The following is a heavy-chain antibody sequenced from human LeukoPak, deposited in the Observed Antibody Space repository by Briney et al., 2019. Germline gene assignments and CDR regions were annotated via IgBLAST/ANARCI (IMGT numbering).Heavy chain of an antibody. V-gene: IGHV3-23*01. D-gene: IGHD3-16*02. CDR2: ISGSGGST. CDR3: AKWCFYDYVWGSYRWGYFDY. CDR1: GFTFSSYA. J-gene: IGHJ4*02. Sequence: GGSLRLSCAASGFTFSSYAMSWVRQAPGKGLEWVSAISGSGGSTYYADSVKGRFTISRNNSKNTLYLQMNSLRAEDTAVYYCAKWCFYDYVWGSYRWGYFDYWGQGTLVTVSS.